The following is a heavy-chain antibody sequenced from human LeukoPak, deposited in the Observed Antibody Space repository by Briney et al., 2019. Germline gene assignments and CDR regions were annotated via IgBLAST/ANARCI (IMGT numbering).Heavy chain of an antibody. Sequence: PGGSLKLSCAASGFTFSGSAMHWVRQASGKGLEWLGRIRSKADSYTTAYAASVKGRFIVPRDDSKNTAYLQMNSLKTEDTAVYYCRAAADLNDYWGQGTLVTVSS. V-gene: IGHV3-73*01. CDR2: IRSKADSYTT. D-gene: IGHD6-13*01. CDR1: GFTFSGSA. J-gene: IGHJ4*02. CDR3: RAAADLNDY.